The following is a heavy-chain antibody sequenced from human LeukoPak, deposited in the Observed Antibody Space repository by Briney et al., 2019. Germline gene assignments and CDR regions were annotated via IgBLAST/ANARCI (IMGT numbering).Heavy chain of an antibody. CDR2: ISAYNGDT. Sequence: GASVKVSCKASGYTFTSYGISWVRQAPGQGLEWMGWISAYNGDTNYAQKLQGRVTMTTDTSTSTAYMELRSLRSDDTAVYYCARGELNFDWLLSLDYWGQGTLVTVSS. D-gene: IGHD3-9*01. CDR3: ARGELNFDWLLSLDY. CDR1: GYTFTSYG. J-gene: IGHJ4*02. V-gene: IGHV1-18*01.